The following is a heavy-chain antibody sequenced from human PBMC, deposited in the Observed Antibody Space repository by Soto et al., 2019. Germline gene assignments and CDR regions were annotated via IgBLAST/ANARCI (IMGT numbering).Heavy chain of an antibody. CDR1: GGTFSSYT. Sequence: QVQLVQSGAEVKKPGSSVTVSCKASGGTFSSYTISWVRQAPGQGLEWMGGIIPIFGTANYAQKFQGRVTITADESTSTAYMQLRSPRSEDTAVYYCARGNHRWLQLWYFDLWGRGPLVTVSS. V-gene: IGHV1-69*12. CDR2: IIPIFGTA. D-gene: IGHD5-12*01. CDR3: ARGNHRWLQLWYFDL. J-gene: IGHJ2*01.